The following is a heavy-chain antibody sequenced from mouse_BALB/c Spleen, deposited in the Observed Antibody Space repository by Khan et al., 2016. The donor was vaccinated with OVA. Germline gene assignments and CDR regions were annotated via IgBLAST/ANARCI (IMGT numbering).Heavy chain of an antibody. CDR3: ARGCSSGPAWFTY. D-gene: IGHD3-1*01. J-gene: IGHJ3*01. CDR2: IRFDGSN. CDR1: GYSITSGYF. V-gene: IGHV3-6*02. Sequence: EVQLQESGPGLVKPSQSLSLTCSVTGYSITSGYFWNWIRQFPGNELEWMGYIRFDGSNHSNPSLSNRISITRDTSKNQFFLQLNSVTPEDTSTYYCARGCSSGPAWFTYWGHGTLVTVSA.